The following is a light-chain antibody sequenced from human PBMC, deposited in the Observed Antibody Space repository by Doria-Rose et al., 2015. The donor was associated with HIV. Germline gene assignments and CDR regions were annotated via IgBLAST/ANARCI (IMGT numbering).Light chain of an antibody. CDR1: QSLLYTSKNY. CDR3: QQYYDTPS. J-gene: IGKJ3*01. V-gene: IGKV4-1*01. CDR2: WAS. Sequence: DIRVTQSPESLGMSLGERATLNCKSNQSLLYTSKNYLAWYQQKPGQPPKLLICWASTRQSGVPARFSGSGSGTDFTLTIGSLEAEDVAVYYCQQYYDTPSFGPGTTVDIK.